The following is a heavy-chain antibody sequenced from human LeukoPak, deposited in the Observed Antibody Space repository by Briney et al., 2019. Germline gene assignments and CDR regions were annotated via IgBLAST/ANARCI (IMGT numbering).Heavy chain of an antibody. D-gene: IGHD3-10*01. Sequence: PSETLSLTCTVSGYSISSGYYWGWIRQPPGKGLEGIGSIYHSGSTYYNPSLKSRVTISVDTSKNQFSLKLSSVTAADTAVYYCARGVLWFGELLQYFDYWGQGTLVTVSS. CDR1: GYSISSGYY. V-gene: IGHV4-38-2*02. CDR3: ARGVLWFGELLQYFDY. J-gene: IGHJ4*02. CDR2: IYHSGST.